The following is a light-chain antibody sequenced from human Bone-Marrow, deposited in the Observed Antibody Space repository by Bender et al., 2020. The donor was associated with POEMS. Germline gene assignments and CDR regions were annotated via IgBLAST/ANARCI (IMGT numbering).Light chain of an antibody. J-gene: IGLJ3*02. CDR3: CSYAGSSTPWV. CDR1: SSDVGGYNF. V-gene: IGLV2-23*01. CDR2: EGS. Sequence: QSALTQPASVSGSPGQSITISCTGTSSDVGGYNFVSWYQQHPGKAPKLMIYEGSKRPSGVSNRFSGSKSDNTASLTISGLQAEDEADYYCCSYAGSSTPWVFGGGTKLTVL.